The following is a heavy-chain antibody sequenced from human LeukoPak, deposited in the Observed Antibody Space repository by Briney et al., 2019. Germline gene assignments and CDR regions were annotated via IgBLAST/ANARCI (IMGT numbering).Heavy chain of an antibody. CDR1: GFTFSNFG. J-gene: IGHJ6*02. Sequence: GGSLRLSCAASGFTFSNFGMHWVRQAPGKGLEWAAVIWYDESNKYYADSVKGRFTISRDNSKNTLYLQMNSLRAEDTAVYYCARDQVQNYYYSGMDVWGQGTTVTVSS. CDR2: IWYDESNK. V-gene: IGHV3-33*01. CDR3: ARDQVQNYYYSGMDV. D-gene: IGHD2/OR15-2a*01.